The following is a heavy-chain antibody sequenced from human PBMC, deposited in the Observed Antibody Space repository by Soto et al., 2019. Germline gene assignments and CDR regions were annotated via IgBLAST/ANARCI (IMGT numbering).Heavy chain of an antibody. Sequence: GGSLRLSCEASGFSFSTYSMHWARQAPGKGLEWVSSIGRRSDIYYADSVKGRFTISRDNAKNSVSLQMNSLRDEDTAVYYCAREETAWPLAYGLDVWGQGTTVTVSS. CDR2: IGRRSDI. CDR1: GFSFSTYS. D-gene: IGHD2-21*02. V-gene: IGHV3-21*01. CDR3: AREETAWPLAYGLDV. J-gene: IGHJ6*02.